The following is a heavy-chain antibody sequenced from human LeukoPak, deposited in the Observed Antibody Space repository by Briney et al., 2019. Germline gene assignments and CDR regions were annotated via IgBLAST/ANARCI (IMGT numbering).Heavy chain of an antibody. D-gene: IGHD6-13*01. J-gene: IGHJ6*02. Sequence: GGSLRLSCAASGFTFSSYAMSWVRQAPGKGLEWVAVIWYDGSNKYYADSVKGRFTISRDNSKNTLYLQMNSLRAEDTAVYYCARGGIVAAPTYYYYGMDVWGQGTTVTVSS. V-gene: IGHV3-33*08. CDR1: GFTFSSYA. CDR2: IWYDGSNK. CDR3: ARGGIVAAPTYYYYGMDV.